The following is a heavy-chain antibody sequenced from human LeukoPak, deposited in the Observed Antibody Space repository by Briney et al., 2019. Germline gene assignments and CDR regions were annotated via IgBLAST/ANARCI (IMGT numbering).Heavy chain of an antibody. CDR3: ARKGGGKLGHVDY. CDR1: GYTLTELS. D-gene: IGHD1/OR15-1a*01. CDR2: FDPEDGET. J-gene: IGHJ4*02. V-gene: IGHV1-24*01. Sequence: GASVKVSCKVSGYTLTELSMHWVRQAPGKGLEWMGGFDPEDGETIYAQKFQGRVTMTTDTSTSTAYMEPRSLRSDDTAVYYCARKGGGKLGHVDYWGQGTLVTVSS.